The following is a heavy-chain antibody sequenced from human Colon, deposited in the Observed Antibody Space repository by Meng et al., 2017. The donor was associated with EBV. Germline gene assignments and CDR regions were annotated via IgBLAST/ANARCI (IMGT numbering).Heavy chain of an antibody. D-gene: IGHD5-24*01. J-gene: IGHJ4*02. CDR2: VNPSGST. CDR3: ARVGGLDGYRLGGDY. CDR1: GASFSGYY. V-gene: IGHV4-34*01. Sequence: QVQVQQWGAGLFKPLXTLXLTCGXYGASFSGYYWSWIRQPPGKGLEWIGEVNPSGSTNYSPSLKSRVTISVDTSKNQFSLRLNSVTAADTAVYYCARVGGLDGYRLGGDYWGQGALVTVSS.